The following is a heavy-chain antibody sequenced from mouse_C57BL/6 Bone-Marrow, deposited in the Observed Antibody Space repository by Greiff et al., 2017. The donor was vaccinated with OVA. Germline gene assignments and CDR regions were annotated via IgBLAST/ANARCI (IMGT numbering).Heavy chain of an antibody. CDR2: ISSGSSTI. Sequence: EVKVVESGGGLVKPGGSLKLSCAASGFTFSDYGMHWVRQAPEKGLEWVAYISSGSSTIYYADTVKGRFTISRDNAKNTLFLQMTSLRSEDTAIYYCARPYSSGYVYYFDYWGQGTTLTVSS. J-gene: IGHJ2*01. CDR3: ARPYSSGYVYYFDY. D-gene: IGHD3-2*02. CDR1: GFTFSDYG. V-gene: IGHV5-17*01.